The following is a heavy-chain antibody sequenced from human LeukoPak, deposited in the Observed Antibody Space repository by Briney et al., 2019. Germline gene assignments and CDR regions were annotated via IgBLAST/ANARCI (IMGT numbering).Heavy chain of an antibody. D-gene: IGHD3-3*01. Sequence: PSETLSLTCAVSGYSISSGYYWGWLRQPPGKGLEWIGSIYHSGSTYYNPSLKSRVTISVDTSKNQFSLKLSSVTAADTAVYYCARVPTYYDFWSGYYRDNWFDPWGQGTLVTVSS. J-gene: IGHJ5*02. CDR2: IYHSGST. CDR3: ARVPTYYDFWSGYYRDNWFDP. CDR1: GYSISSGYY. V-gene: IGHV4-38-2*01.